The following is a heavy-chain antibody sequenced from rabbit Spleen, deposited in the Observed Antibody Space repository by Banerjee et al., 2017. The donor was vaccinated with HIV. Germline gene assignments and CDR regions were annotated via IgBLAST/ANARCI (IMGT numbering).Heavy chain of an antibody. J-gene: IGHJ4*01. D-gene: IGHD1-1*01. CDR3: ARGGTFSINSGFYLDL. CDR2: IYTGSSGSI. V-gene: IGHV1S40*01. CDR1: GFSFSTSSC. Sequence: QSLEESGGDLVQPGASLTLTCKASGFSFSTSSCMCWVRQAPGKGPEWIACIYTGSSGSIYYVSWAKGRFTITKTSSTTVTLQMISRTAADTATYFCARGGTFSINSGFYLDLWGQGTLVTVS.